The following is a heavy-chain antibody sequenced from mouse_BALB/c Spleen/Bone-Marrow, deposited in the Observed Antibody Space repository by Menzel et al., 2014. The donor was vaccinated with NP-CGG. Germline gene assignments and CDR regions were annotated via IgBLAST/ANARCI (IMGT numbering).Heavy chain of an antibody. D-gene: IGHD2-14*01. CDR1: GYTFTSYW. CDR3: TREVRRYAMDY. CDR2: IYPGSGST. V-gene: IGHV1S22*01. Sequence: LQQSGSELVRPGASVKLSCKASGYTFTSYWMHWVKQRPGQGLEWIGNIYPGSGSTNYDEKVKSKATLTVDTSSSTVYMQLSSLTSEDSAVYYCTREVRRYAMDYWGQGTSVTVSS. J-gene: IGHJ4*01.